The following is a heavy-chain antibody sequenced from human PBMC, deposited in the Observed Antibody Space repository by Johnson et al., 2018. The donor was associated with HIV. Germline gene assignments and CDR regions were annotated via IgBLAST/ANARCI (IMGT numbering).Heavy chain of an antibody. J-gene: IGHJ3*02. V-gene: IGHV3-23*04. Sequence: MLLVESGGGVVQPGGSLRLSCVASGFTFSSYGMHWVRQAPGKGLEWVSAISGSGSHTNSADSVKGRFTISRDNSKNTLYLQMNSLRAEDTAVYYCAKVRRMDAFDIWGQGTMVTVSS. D-gene: IGHD2/OR15-2a*01. CDR1: GFTFSSYG. CDR2: ISGSGSHT. CDR3: AKVRRMDAFDI.